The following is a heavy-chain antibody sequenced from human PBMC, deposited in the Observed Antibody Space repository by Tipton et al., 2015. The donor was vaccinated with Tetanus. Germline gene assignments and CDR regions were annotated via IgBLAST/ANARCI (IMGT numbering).Heavy chain of an antibody. CDR3: ARYGKGYCSGGECYSDGFDI. J-gene: IGHJ3*02. CDR2: VYYSGST. V-gene: IGHV4-31*03. CDR1: GGSIGSGTYY. Sequence: TLSLTCTVSGGSIGSGTYYWSWIRQPPGKGLEYIGFVYYSGSTYYTPSLRSRLTMSLDTSKNQFSLKLSSVTAADTAVYYCARYGKGYCSGGECYSDGFDIWGQGTMVTVSS. D-gene: IGHD2-15*01.